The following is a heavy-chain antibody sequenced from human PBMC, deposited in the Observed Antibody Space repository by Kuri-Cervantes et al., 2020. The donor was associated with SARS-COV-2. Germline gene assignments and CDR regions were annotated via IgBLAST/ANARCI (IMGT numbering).Heavy chain of an antibody. D-gene: IGHD3-3*02. V-gene: IGHV6-1*01. J-gene: IGHJ3*02. Sequence: LRLPCAISGDSVSSDSAAWNWIRQSPSRGLEWLGRTYYRSKWYNDYAPSVKTKISITPDTSKNQFSVQLNSVTPEDTAVYYCARAGWSNFAIKAFDIWGQGTKVTVSS. CDR2: TYYRSKWYN. CDR1: GDSVSSDSAA. CDR3: ARAGWSNFAIKAFDI.